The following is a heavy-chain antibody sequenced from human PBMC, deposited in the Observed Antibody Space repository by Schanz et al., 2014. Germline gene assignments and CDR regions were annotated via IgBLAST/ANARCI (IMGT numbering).Heavy chain of an antibody. J-gene: IGHJ3*01. CDR1: GFTVSTNY. CDR3: VRDAGRDGYNLAFDV. V-gene: IGHV3-53*01. D-gene: IGHD1-1*01. Sequence: EVQLVESGGSLIHPGGSLRLSCAVSGFTVSTNYMTWVRQAPGKGLECVSVLYTGGSTFYAESVRGRFFISRDSSKNTLFLHMNSLRAEDTAVYYCVRDAGRDGYNLAFDVWGQGTLVTVSS. CDR2: LYTGGST.